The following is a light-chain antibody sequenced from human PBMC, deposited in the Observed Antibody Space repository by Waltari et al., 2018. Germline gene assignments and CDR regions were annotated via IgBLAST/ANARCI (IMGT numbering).Light chain of an antibody. CDR1: QGISNS. CDR3: QQYYIIPYT. V-gene: IGKV1-NL1*01. J-gene: IGKJ2*01. Sequence: DVQMTQSPSSLSASVGDRVTITCRASQGISNSLVWYQQKPGKAPKLLLSTTSTLQSGVPSGFSGSGSGTVFTLTISSLQPEDFATYYCQQYYIIPYTFGQGTNLEIK. CDR2: TTS.